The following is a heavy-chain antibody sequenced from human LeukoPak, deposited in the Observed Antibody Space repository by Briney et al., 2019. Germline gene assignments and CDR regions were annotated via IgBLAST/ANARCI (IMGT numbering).Heavy chain of an antibody. J-gene: IGHJ1*01. CDR1: GFTFSSYA. Sequence: PGGSLRLSCAASGFTFSSYAMSWVRQAPGKGLEWVSAISGSGGSTYYADSVKGRFTISRDNSKNTLYLQMNSLRAEDTAVYYCAKRYDYGDYPPEYFQHWGQGTLVTVSS. CDR3: AKRYDYGDYPPEYFQH. V-gene: IGHV3-23*01. CDR2: ISGSGGST. D-gene: IGHD4-17*01.